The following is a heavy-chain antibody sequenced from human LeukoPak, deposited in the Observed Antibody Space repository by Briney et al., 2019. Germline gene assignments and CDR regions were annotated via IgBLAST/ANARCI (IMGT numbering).Heavy chain of an antibody. V-gene: IGHV4-59*01. CDR1: GGSISSYY. J-gene: IGHJ5*02. CDR2: IYYSGST. CDR3: ARDQYYYDSSGYYFGWFDP. Sequence: SETLSPTCTVSGGSISSYYWSWIRQPPGKGLEWIGYIYYSGSTNYNPSLKSRVTISVDTSKNQFSLKLSSVTAADTAVYYCARDQYYYDSSGYYFGWFDPWGQGTLVTVSS. D-gene: IGHD3-22*01.